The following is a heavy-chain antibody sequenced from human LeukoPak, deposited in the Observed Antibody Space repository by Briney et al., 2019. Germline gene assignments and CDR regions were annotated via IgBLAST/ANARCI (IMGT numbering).Heavy chain of an antibody. V-gene: IGHV1-69*05. CDR2: IIPIFCTA. J-gene: IGHJ4*02. Sequence: SVKVSCKASGGTFSSYAISWVRQAPGQGLEWMGRIIPIFCTANFAQKFQGRVTITTEDSTSTAYIEPSSLRSEEPAVDYCARDRESELPPAAVDWGRGTLVTVSS. CDR1: GGTFSSYA. CDR3: ARDRESELPPAAVD. D-gene: IGHD1-26*01.